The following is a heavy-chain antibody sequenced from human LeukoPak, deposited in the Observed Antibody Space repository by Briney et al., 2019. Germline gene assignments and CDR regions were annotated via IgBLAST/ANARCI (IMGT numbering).Heavy chain of an antibody. Sequence: GGSLRLSCAASRFTFNSYAMSWVRQAPGKGLEWVSVIGGSNGITFYVGSVKGRFTISRDNSKDTLYLQMNSLRAEGTAVYYCARNENSGWGYFDYWGQGTLVTVSS. J-gene: IGHJ4*02. D-gene: IGHD5-12*01. CDR3: ARNENSGWGYFDY. CDR1: RFTFNSYA. CDR2: IGGSNGIT. V-gene: IGHV3-23*01.